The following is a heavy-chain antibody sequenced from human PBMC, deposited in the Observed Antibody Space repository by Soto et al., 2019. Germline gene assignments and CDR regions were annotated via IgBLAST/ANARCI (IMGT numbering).Heavy chain of an antibody. Sequence: EVQLVESGGGVVRPGGSLRLSCAASGFTFDDYGMSWVRQAPGKGLEWVSGINWNGGSTGYADSVKGRFTISRDNAKNSLYLQMNSLRAEDTALYHCARMGSYDIVVVPAARGSGAFDIWGQGTMVTVSS. CDR1: GFTFDDYG. J-gene: IGHJ3*02. CDR2: INWNGGST. CDR3: ARMGSYDIVVVPAARGSGAFDI. V-gene: IGHV3-20*01. D-gene: IGHD2-2*01.